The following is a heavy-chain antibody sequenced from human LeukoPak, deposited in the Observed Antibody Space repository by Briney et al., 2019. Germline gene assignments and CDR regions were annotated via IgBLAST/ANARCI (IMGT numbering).Heavy chain of an antibody. CDR3: ARTPRGYHTLDAFDI. Sequence: GGSLRLSCVASGFTFTRHWMSWVRQAPGKGLEWVSVIYSGGSTYYADSVKGRFTISRDNSKNTLYLQMNSLRAEDTAVYYCARTPRGYHTLDAFDIWGQGTMVTVSS. CDR1: GFTFTRHW. D-gene: IGHD3-3*01. CDR2: IYSGGST. J-gene: IGHJ3*02. V-gene: IGHV3-66*01.